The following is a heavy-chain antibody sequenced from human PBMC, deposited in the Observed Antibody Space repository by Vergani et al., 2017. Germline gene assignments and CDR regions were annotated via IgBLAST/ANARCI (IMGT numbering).Heavy chain of an antibody. D-gene: IGHD4-17*01. CDR3: AREVGDYAHYYYGMDV. J-gene: IGHJ6*02. Sequence: EVQLVESGGGLVKPGGSLRLSCAASGFTFSSYSMNWVRQAPGKGLEWVSSISSSSSYIYYADSVKGRFTISRDKAKNSLYLQMNSLRAEDTAVYYCAREVGDYAHYYYGMDVWGQGTTVTVSS. CDR1: GFTFSSYS. CDR2: ISSSSSYI. V-gene: IGHV3-21*01.